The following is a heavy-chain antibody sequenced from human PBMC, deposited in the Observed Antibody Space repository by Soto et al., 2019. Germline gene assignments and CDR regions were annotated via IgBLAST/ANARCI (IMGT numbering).Heavy chain of an antibody. J-gene: IGHJ4*02. Sequence: GGSLRLSCAASGFTVSSNYMSWVRQAPGKGLEWVSVIYSGGSTYYADSVKGRFTISRDNSKNTRYLQMNSLRAEDTAVYYCAKARRGYSGYDLFDYWGQGTLVTVSS. V-gene: IGHV3-53*01. CDR3: AKARRGYSGYDLFDY. CDR1: GFTVSSNY. D-gene: IGHD5-12*01. CDR2: IYSGGST.